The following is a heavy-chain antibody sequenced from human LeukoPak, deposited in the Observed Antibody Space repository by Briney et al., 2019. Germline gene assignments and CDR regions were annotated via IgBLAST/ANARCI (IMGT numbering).Heavy chain of an antibody. Sequence: GGSLRLSCVASGFTFDNHVMNWVRQAPGKGLEWVSLISWEGDSTYYADSVKGRFTISRDNSKNTLYLQMNSLRAEETAVYYCAKDKPSDYFAYYFDYWGQGTLVTVSS. J-gene: IGHJ4*02. V-gene: IGHV3-43D*04. CDR3: AKDKPSDYFAYYFDY. D-gene: IGHD3-22*01. CDR1: GFTFDNHV. CDR2: ISWEGDST.